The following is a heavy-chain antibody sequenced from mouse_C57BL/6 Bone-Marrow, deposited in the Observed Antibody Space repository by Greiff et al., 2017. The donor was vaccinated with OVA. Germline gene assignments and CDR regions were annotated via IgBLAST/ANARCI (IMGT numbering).Heavy chain of an antibody. D-gene: IGHD1-1*01. V-gene: IGHV1-54*01. CDR1: GYAFTNYL. CDR3: ARGPYYYGSSPFDY. Sequence: QVQLKQSGAELVRPGTSVKVSCKASGYAFTNYLMEWVKQRPGQGLEWIGVINPGSGGTNYNEKFKGKATLTADKSSSTAYMQLSSLTSEDSAVYFCARGPYYYGSSPFDYWGQGTTLTVSS. CDR2: INPGSGGT. J-gene: IGHJ2*01.